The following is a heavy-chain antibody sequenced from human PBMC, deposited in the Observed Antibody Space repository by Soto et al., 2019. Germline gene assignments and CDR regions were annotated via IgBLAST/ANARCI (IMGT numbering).Heavy chain of an antibody. Sequence: SETLSLTCAVSGGSIDSDDYYWTWIRHPPGKGLEWIGYIYRSGRTSSSPSLESRVTISMDTSKNQFSLKVNSVSAADTAVYYCARETSNSPDYFDCWGQGTLVTVSS. V-gene: IGHV4-30-4*01. CDR2: IYRSGRT. D-gene: IGHD4-4*01. J-gene: IGHJ4*02. CDR3: ARETSNSPDYFDC. CDR1: GGSIDSDDYY.